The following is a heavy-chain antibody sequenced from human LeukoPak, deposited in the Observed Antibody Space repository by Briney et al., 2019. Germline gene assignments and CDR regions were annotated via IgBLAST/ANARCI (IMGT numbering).Heavy chain of an antibody. V-gene: IGHV3-15*07. CDR1: GFTFTNAW. Sequence: GGSLRLSCAASGFTFTNAWMNWVRQAPGKGLEWVGRIKTNTDGGTTDYATPVKGRFTISRDDSQNTLYLQMNSLKTEDTAVYYCARDLGYCTNGVCHTRFDYWGQGTLVAVSS. CDR2: IKTNTDGGTT. D-gene: IGHD2-8*01. J-gene: IGHJ4*02. CDR3: ARDLGYCTNGVCHTRFDY.